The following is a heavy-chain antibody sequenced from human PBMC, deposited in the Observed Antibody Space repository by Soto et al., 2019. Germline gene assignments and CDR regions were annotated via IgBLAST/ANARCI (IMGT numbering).Heavy chain of an antibody. J-gene: IGHJ5*02. Sequence: QVQLQESGPGLVKPSQTLSLTCTVSGGSISSGDYYWRGIRQPPGKGLEWIGYIYYSGSTYYNPSLKRRVTISVETSKNQFSLKLSSVTAADTAVYYCARSDYDMNWFDPWGQGTLVTVSS. CDR3: ARSDYDMNWFDP. CDR1: GGSISSGDYY. V-gene: IGHV4-30-4*01. CDR2: IYYSGST. D-gene: IGHD3-22*01.